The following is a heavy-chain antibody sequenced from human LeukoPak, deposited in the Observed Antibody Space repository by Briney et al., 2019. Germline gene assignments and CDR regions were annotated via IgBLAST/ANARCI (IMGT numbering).Heavy chain of an antibody. J-gene: IGHJ4*02. D-gene: IGHD2-15*01. Sequence: ASVKVSCKASGYTFTSYGISWVRQAPGQGLEWMGWISAYSGNTNYAQKLQGRVTMTTDTSTSTAYMELRSLRSDDTAVYYCARGTYCSGGTCYSQYFDYWGQGTLVTVSS. CDR3: ARGTYCSGGTCYSQYFDY. V-gene: IGHV1-18*01. CDR1: GYTFTSYG. CDR2: ISAYSGNT.